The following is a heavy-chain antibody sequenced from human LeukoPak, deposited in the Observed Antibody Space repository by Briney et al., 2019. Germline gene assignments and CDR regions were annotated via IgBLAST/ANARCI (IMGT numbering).Heavy chain of an antibody. V-gene: IGHV3-30-3*01. CDR1: GSTFSSYA. D-gene: IGHD4-23*01. CDR2: ISYDGSNK. Sequence: GGSLRLSCAASGSTFSSYAMHWVRQAPGKGLEWVAVISYDGSNKYYADSVKGRFTISRDNSKNTLYLQMNSLRAEDTAVYYCRGGGPYYFDYWGQGTLVTVSS. CDR3: RGGGPYYFDY. J-gene: IGHJ4*02.